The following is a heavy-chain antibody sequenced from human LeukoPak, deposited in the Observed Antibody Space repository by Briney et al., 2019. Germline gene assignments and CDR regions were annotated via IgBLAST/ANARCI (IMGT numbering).Heavy chain of an antibody. CDR2: ISYDGSNK. Sequence: GRPLRLPCAASGFTFSSYGMHWVRQAPGKGLEWVAVISYDGSNKYYADSVKGRFTISRDNSKNTLYLQMNSLRAEDTAVYYCAKDGGLYCSGGSCYQTVDYYYGMDVWGQGTTVTVSS. CDR1: GFTFSSYG. D-gene: IGHD2-15*01. V-gene: IGHV3-30*18. J-gene: IGHJ6*02. CDR3: AKDGGLYCSGGSCYQTVDYYYGMDV.